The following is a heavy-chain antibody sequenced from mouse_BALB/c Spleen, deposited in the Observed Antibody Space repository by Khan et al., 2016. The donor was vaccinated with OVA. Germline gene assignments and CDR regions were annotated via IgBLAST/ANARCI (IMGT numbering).Heavy chain of an antibody. Sequence: VELVESGPGLVAPSQSLSITCTVSGFSLTSYGVSWVRQPPGKGLEWLGVIWGDGSTHYHSALKSRLSISKDNSKSQVFLKLNCLQTDDTATYYCSGFETAYYAMDYWGQGTSVTVSS. CDR2: IWGDGST. J-gene: IGHJ4*01. CDR3: SGFETAYYAMDY. V-gene: IGHV2-3*01. D-gene: IGHD3-2*01. CDR1: GFSLTSYG.